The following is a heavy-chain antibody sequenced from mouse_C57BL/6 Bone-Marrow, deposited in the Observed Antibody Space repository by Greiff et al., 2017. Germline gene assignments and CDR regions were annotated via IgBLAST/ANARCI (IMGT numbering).Heavy chain of an antibody. Sequence: QVQLQQSGPGLVAPSQSLSITCPVSGFSLTSYGVDWVRQSPGKGLEWLGVIWGVGSTNYNSALKSRLSISKDNSKSQVFLKMNSLQTDDKAMYYCASVGGYDGFAYWGQGTLVTVSA. CDR2: IWGVGST. CDR1: GFSLTSYG. J-gene: IGHJ3*01. CDR3: ASVGGYDGFAY. V-gene: IGHV2-6*01. D-gene: IGHD2-2*01.